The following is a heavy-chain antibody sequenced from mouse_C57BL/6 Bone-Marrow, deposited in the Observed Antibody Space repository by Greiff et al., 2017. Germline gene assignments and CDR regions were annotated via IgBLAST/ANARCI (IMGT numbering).Heavy chain of an antibody. D-gene: IGHD2-2*01. CDR2: INPSTGGT. V-gene: IGHV1-42*01. CDR3: ARWGVRAWFAY. Sequence: VQLQQSGPELVKPGASVKISCKASGYSFTGYYMNWVKQSPEKSLEWIGEINPSTGGTTYNQKFKAKSTLTVDKSSSTAYMQLKSLTSEDSAVYYCARWGVRAWFAYWGQGTMVTVSA. CDR1: GYSFTGYY. J-gene: IGHJ3*01.